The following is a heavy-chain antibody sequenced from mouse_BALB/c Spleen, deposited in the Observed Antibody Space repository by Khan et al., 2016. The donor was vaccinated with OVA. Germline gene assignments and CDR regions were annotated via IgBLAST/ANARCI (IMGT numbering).Heavy chain of an antibody. V-gene: IGHV3-2*02. CDR3: SRGRYGYPFAY. CDR2: ISYSGST. Sequence: VQLQESGPGLVKPSQSVTLSCNVSGYSFTSYYVWYLIQQLPGNILERRGIISYSGSTSYNPSFKSRFAITRDTSKNQSYLQLNSVTTEDTATXDGSRGRYGYPFAYWGQGTLVTVSA. D-gene: IGHD2-14*01. J-gene: IGHJ3*01. CDR1: GYSFTSYYV.